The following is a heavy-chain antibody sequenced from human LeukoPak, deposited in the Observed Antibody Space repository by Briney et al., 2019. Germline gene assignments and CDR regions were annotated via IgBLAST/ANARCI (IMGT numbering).Heavy chain of an antibody. D-gene: IGHD2-2*01. Sequence: ASAKVSCKASGYTFTSYAMHWVRQAPGQRLEWMGWINAGNGNTKYSQKFQGRVTITRDTSASTAYMELSSLRSEDTAVYYCARDGVYCSSTSCQTYYYGMDVWGQGTTVTVSS. CDR3: ARDGVYCSSTSCQTYYYGMDV. J-gene: IGHJ6*02. V-gene: IGHV1-3*01. CDR1: GYTFTSYA. CDR2: INAGNGNT.